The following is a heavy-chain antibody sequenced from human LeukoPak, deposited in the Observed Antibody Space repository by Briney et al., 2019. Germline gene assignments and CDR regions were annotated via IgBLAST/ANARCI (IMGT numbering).Heavy chain of an antibody. J-gene: IGHJ4*02. CDR3: ARGRGGDYGGNSGHFDY. Sequence: PGGSLRLSCAASGFTFSSYWMHWVRQAPGKGLVWVSRINTDGSSTSYADSVKGRFTISRDNSKNTLYLQMNSLRAEDTAVYYCARGRGGDYGGNSGHFDYWGQGTLVTVSS. V-gene: IGHV3-74*01. D-gene: IGHD4-23*01. CDR1: GFTFSSYW. CDR2: INTDGSST.